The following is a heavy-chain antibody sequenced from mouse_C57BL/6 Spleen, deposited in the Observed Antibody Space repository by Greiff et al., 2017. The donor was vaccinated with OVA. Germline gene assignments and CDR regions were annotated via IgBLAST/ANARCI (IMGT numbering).Heavy chain of an antibody. V-gene: IGHV1-64*01. CDR3: ARKPYYDGSSPYAMDY. CDR1: GYTFTSYW. D-gene: IGHD1-1*01. J-gene: IGHJ4*01. Sequence: VQLQQPGAELVKPGASVKLSCKASGYTFTSYWMHWVKQRPGQGLEWIGMIHPNSGSTNYNEKFKSKATLTVDKSSSTAYMQLSSLTSEDSAVYYCARKPYYDGSSPYAMDYWGQGTSVTVSS. CDR2: IHPNSGST.